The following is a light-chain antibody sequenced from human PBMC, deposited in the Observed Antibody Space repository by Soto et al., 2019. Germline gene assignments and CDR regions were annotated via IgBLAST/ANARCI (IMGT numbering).Light chain of an antibody. CDR3: QQRSNWVS. V-gene: IGKV3-11*01. J-gene: IGKJ1*01. Sequence: EIVLTQSPATLSLSPGERATLSCRAGQSVSNSLAWYQQKPGQAPRLLIYDAMKRATGIPARFSGSGSGTDFTLTISSLEPEDFAVYYCQQRSNWVSFGQGTKVDIK. CDR1: QSVSNS. CDR2: DAM.